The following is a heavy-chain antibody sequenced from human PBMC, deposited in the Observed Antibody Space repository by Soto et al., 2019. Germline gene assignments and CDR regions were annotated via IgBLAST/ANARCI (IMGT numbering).Heavy chain of an antibody. Sequence: QVQLQQWGAGLLKPSETLSLTCGVSGGSFTAYYWSWVRQVPGKGLEWIGEIAHSGATNYNPSLKSRVTMSVDTSKKQFSLQVTSVTVGDTAFYYCVTTQRVSYNSDYERVTTGWLGPWGQGTLVTVSS. CDR1: GGSFTAYY. J-gene: IGHJ5*02. CDR3: VTTQRVSYNSDYERVTTGWLGP. D-gene: IGHD4-17*01. V-gene: IGHV4-34*01. CDR2: IAHSGAT.